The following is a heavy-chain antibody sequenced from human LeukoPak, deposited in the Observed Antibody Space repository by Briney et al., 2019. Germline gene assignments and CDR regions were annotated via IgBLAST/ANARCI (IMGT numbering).Heavy chain of an antibody. D-gene: IGHD4-11*01. Sequence: VGSLRLSCAASGFTFSNYAMSWVRQAPGKGLEWVAFIRYDGSSKYYADSVKGRFTISRGNSKDTLYLQMNSLRAEDTAVYYCAKEGLSTVTSYYYYYYMDVWGKGTTVTVSS. CDR3: AKEGLSTVTSYYYYYYMDV. CDR2: IRYDGSSK. V-gene: IGHV3-30*02. J-gene: IGHJ6*03. CDR1: GFTFSNYA.